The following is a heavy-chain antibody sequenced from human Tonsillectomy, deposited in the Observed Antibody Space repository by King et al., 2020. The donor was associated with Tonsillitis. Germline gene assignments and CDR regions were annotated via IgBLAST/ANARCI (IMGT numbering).Heavy chain of an antibody. J-gene: IGHJ6*02. Sequence: DVQLVESGGGLVKPGRSLRLSCTGSGFTFGDYAMSWFRQAPGKGLQWVGFTRSKVYGGTTEYAASGKGRFTISRDDSTSIAYLQMTSLKTEDTAVYYCTRGRAAVANYYYNGMDVWGQGTTVTVSS. CDR1: GFTFGDYA. CDR3: TRGRAAVANYYYNGMDV. V-gene: IGHV3-49*05. CDR2: TRSKVYGGTT. D-gene: IGHD6-19*01.